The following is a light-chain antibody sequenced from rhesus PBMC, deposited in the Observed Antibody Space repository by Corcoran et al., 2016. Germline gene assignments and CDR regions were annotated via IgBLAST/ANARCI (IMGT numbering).Light chain of an antibody. CDR1: ENVNNY. V-gene: IGKV1-74*01. CDR2: KAS. J-gene: IGKJ1*01. CDR3: QHNYGTPRT. Sequence: DIQMTQSPSSLSASVGDRVTITCRTSENVNNYLNWYQQKPGKAPKLLIYKASTLQSGVPSRFNGSGSGTDYTFTISSLQSEDVATYYCQHNYGTPRTFGQGTKVEIK.